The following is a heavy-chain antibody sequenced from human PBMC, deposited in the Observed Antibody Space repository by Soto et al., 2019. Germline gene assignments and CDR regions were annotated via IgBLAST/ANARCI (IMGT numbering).Heavy chain of an antibody. J-gene: IGHJ6*03. CDR2: IRSKAYGGTT. CDR3: TRDRHTGVVPAAFTMDYYYYYMDV. V-gene: IGHV3-49*03. Sequence: GGSLRLSCTASGFTFGDYAMSWFRQAPGKGLEWVGFIRSKAYGGTTEYAASVKGRFTISRDDSKSIAYLQMNSLKTEDTAVYYCTRDRHTGVVPAAFTMDYYYYYMDVWGKGTTVTVSS. D-gene: IGHD2-2*01. CDR1: GFTFGDYA.